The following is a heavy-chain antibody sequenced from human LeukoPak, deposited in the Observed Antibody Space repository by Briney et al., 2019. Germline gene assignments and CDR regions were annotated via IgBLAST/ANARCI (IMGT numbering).Heavy chain of an antibody. J-gene: IGHJ5*02. D-gene: IGHD7-27*01. Sequence: GASVKVSCTASGYTFTSYRIIWVRQAPGQGLELMGWISGYNGNTNYAQKLQGRVTMTTDTSTSTASMELRSLTSDDTAVYYCARLELGPRSWFDPWGQGTLVFVSS. CDR3: ARLELGPRSWFDP. CDR1: GYTFTSYR. CDR2: ISGYNGNT. V-gene: IGHV1-18*01.